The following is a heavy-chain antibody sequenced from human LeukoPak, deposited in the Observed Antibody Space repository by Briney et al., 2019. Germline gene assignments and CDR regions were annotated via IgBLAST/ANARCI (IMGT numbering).Heavy chain of an antibody. CDR1: GYSFTSYW. D-gene: IGHD1-26*01. Sequence: GASLQISCKGSGYSFTSYWIGWVRPLPGKGLEWMGIIYPGDSDTRYSPSFQGQVTISADKSISTAYLQWSSLKASDTAMYYCARVYSGSYTIFDYWGQGTLVTVSS. CDR2: IYPGDSDT. J-gene: IGHJ4*02. V-gene: IGHV5-51*01. CDR3: ARVYSGSYTIFDY.